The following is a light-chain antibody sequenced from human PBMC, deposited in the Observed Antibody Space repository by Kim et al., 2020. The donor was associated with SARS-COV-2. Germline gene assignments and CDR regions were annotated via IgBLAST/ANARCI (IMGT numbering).Light chain of an antibody. V-gene: IGLV1-47*01. J-gene: IGLJ2*01. CDR1: RSNMGSSV. Sequence: GQRITSSSAGSRSNMGSSVVDWFQQLAATGPKHLIYMSSRRPSGVPDRFSASKAGTSACVAISGLRCEDKADYYCAAWDDSLSGVVFGGGTKVT. CDR3: AAWDDSLSGVV. CDR2: MSS.